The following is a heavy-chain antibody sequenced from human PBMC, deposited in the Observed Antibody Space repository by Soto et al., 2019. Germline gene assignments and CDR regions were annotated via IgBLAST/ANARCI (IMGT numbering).Heavy chain of an antibody. CDR1: GFTFSSYW. CDR2: IKQDGSEK. CDR3: ARRGGGVVAATLVYYYYYMDV. D-gene: IGHD2-15*01. J-gene: IGHJ6*03. V-gene: IGHV3-7*01. Sequence: GGSLRLSCAASGFTFSSYWMSWVRQAPGKGLEWVANIKQDGSEKYYVDSVKGRFTISRDNAKNSLYLQMNSLRAEDTAVYYCARRGGGVVAATLVYYYYYMDVWGKGTTVTVSS.